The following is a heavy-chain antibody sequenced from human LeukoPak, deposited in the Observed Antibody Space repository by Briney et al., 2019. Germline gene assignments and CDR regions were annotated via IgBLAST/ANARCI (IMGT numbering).Heavy chain of an antibody. J-gene: IGHJ5*02. Sequence: SETLSLTCTVSGGSISSSSYYWGWIRQPPGKGLEWIGSIYYSGSTYYNPSLKSRVTISVDTSKNQFSLKLSSVTAADTAVYYCARQLDDYYDSSGTFDPWAQGTLVTVSS. CDR1: GGSISSSSYY. V-gene: IGHV4-39*01. CDR3: ARQLDDYYDSSGTFDP. CDR2: IYYSGST. D-gene: IGHD3-22*01.